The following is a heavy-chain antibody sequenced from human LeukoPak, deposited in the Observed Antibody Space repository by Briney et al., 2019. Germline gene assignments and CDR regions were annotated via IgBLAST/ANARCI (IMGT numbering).Heavy chain of an antibody. V-gene: IGHV3-33*01. J-gene: IGHJ4*02. D-gene: IGHD7-27*01. Sequence: PGRSLRLSCAASGFTFSSYVMYWVSQAPGKGLEWVAVIWYDGFNKYYADSVTGRFTISRNNSKNTLYLQMNTLRAEDTAVYSCARDLGNWGWNDFWGQGTLVTVSS. CDR1: GFTFSSYV. CDR2: IWYDGFNK. CDR3: ARDLGNWGWNDF.